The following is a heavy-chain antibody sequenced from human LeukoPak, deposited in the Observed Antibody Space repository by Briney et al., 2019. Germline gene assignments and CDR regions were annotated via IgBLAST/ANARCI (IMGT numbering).Heavy chain of an antibody. CDR2: IYYSGST. CDR1: GGSISSGDYY. CDR3: ARGRGLGVVSPYFDY. J-gene: IGHJ4*02. Sequence: SETLSLTCTVSGGSISSGDYYWSWIRQPPGKGLEWIGYIYYSGSTYYNPSLKSRVTISVDTSKNQFSLKLSSVTAADTAVYYCARGRGLGVVSPYFDYWGQGTLVTVSS. D-gene: IGHD3-3*01. V-gene: IGHV4-30-4*01.